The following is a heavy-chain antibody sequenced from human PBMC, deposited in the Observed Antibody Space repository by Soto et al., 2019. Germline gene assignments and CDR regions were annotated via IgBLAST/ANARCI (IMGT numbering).Heavy chain of an antibody. CDR1: GITFNSSA. D-gene: IGHD2-21*01. Sequence: EVQLLESGGGWVQPGGSLRLSCVASGITFNSSAMSWVRQAPGKGLEWVSAISSSGTRTYYADSVKGRFTISRDNSKNTEYLQMSSLRVEDTALYYCAKRGITTLGVVDHWGQGTLVTVSS. CDR3: AKRGITTLGVVDH. V-gene: IGHV3-23*01. CDR2: ISSSGTRT. J-gene: IGHJ4*02.